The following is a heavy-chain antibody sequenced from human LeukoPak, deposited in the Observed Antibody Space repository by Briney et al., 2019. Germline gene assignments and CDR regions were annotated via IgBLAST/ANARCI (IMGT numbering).Heavy chain of an antibody. CDR1: GFTFSSYA. J-gene: IGHJ4*02. D-gene: IGHD3-22*01. CDR2: ISYDGSNK. CDR3: ARDVVLSSGYPGSFDY. V-gene: IGHV3-30*04. Sequence: PGGSLRLSCAASGFTFSSYAMHWVRQAPGKGLEWVAVISYDGSNKYYADSVKGRFTISRDNSKNTLYLQMNSLRAEDTAVYYCARDVVLSSGYPGSFDYWGQGTLVTVSS.